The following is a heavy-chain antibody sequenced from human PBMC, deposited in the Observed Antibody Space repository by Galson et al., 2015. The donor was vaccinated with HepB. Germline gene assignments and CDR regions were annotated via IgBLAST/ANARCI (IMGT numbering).Heavy chain of an antibody. CDR3: ARSPPDSWSVYGYMDV. CDR1: GYTSTSYY. CDR2: INPRGGST. J-gene: IGHJ6*03. Sequence: SVKVSCKASGYTSTSYYMHWVRQAPGQGLEWMGIINPRGGSTTYAQRFQGRVTLTRDTSTSTVYMELSSLRSEDTAVYYCARSPPDSWSVYGYMDVWGKGTTVTVSS. V-gene: IGHV1-46*01. D-gene: IGHD3-3*01.